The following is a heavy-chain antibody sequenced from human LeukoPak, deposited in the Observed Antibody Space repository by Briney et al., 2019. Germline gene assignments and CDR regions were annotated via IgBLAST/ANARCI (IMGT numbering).Heavy chain of an antibody. V-gene: IGHV3-74*01. Sequence: PGGSLRLSCAASGFTFSNYWMHWVRQAPGKELVWVSRINGDGRSTTYADSVKGRFTISRDNAKNSLYLQMNSLRAEDTAVYYCAELGITMIGGVWGKGTTVTISS. J-gene: IGHJ6*04. CDR3: AELGITMIGGV. CDR1: GFTFSNYW. D-gene: IGHD3-10*02. CDR2: INGDGRST.